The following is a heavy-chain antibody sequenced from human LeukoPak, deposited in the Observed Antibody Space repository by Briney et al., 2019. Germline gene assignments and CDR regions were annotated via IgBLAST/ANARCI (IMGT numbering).Heavy chain of an antibody. D-gene: IGHD4-17*01. CDR1: EFTFSSYA. J-gene: IGHJ4*02. Sequence: GGSLRLSCAASEFTFSSYAMSWVRQAPGKGLEWVSGISGSGGSTYYADSVKGRFTISRDNSKNTLYLQMNSLRAVDTAVYYCAKDLAKAGYGDYYFDYWGQGTLLTVSS. CDR2: ISGSGGST. CDR3: AKDLAKAGYGDYYFDY. V-gene: IGHV3-23*01.